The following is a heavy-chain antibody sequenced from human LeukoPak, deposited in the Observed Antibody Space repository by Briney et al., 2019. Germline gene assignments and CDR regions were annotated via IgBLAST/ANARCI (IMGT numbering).Heavy chain of an antibody. CDR3: ARVRSSWYQFDY. Sequence: RASETLSLTCAVSGYSISSGNYWGWIRQPPGKGLEWIGNIYHSGGTYYNPSLKSRVTISIDTSKNQFFLKLSSMTAADTAVYYCARVRSSWYQFDYWGQGTLVTVSS. CDR2: IYHSGGT. D-gene: IGHD6-13*01. V-gene: IGHV4-38-2*01. CDR1: GYSISSGNY. J-gene: IGHJ4*02.